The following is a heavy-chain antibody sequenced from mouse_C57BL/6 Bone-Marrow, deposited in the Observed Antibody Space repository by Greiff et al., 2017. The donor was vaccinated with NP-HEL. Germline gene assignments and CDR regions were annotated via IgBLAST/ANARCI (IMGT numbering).Heavy chain of an antibody. D-gene: IGHD2-4*01. CDR3: AREALIYYDSKGVAMDY. CDR1: GFTFSDYY. Sequence: EVQVVESGGGLVQPGGSLKLSCAASGFTFSDYYMYWVRQTPEKRLEWVAYISNGGGSTYYPDTVKGRFTISRDNAKNTLYLQMSRLKSEDTAMYYCAREALIYYDSKGVAMDYWGQGTSVTVSS. V-gene: IGHV5-12*01. CDR2: ISNGGGST. J-gene: IGHJ4*01.